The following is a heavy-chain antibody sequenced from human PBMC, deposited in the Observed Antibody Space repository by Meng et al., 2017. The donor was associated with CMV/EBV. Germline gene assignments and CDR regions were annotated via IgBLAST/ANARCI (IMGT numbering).Heavy chain of an antibody. CDR1: GGSFSGYY. V-gene: IGHV4-34*01. D-gene: IGHD3-10*01. CDR2: INHSGST. CDR3: ARESMVRGED. Sequence: EWGSGLLKPSGILSLTCAGYGGSFSGYYWSWIRQPPGKGLEWIGEINHSGSTNYNPSLKSRVTISVDTSKNQFSLKLSSVTAADTAVYYCARESMVRGEDWGQGTLVTVSS. J-gene: IGHJ4*02.